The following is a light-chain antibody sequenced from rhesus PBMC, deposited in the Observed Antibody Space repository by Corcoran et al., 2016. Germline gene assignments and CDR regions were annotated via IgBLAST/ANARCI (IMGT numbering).Light chain of an antibody. V-gene: IGLV2-32*02. CDR2: EVN. CDR1: SSDIGGYTY. Sequence: QAALTQPRSVSGSPGQSVTISCTGTSSDIGGYTYVSWYQQHPGTAPKLMIYEVNKRPSRVSDRFSGSKSGNTASLTISGLQAEDETDYYCKSYAGSNTFVFGSGTKLTVL. CDR3: KSYAGSNTFV. J-gene: IGLJ6*01.